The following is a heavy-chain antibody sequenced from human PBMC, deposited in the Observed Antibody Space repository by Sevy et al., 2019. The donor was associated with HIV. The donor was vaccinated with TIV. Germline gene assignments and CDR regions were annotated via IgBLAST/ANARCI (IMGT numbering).Heavy chain of an antibody. Sequence: GGSLRLSCAASGFTFSSYWMSWVRQAPGKGLEWVANIKQDGSEKYYVHSVKGRFTISRDNAKNSLYLQMNSLRAEDTAVYYCARDPSGSGSYYNPLYYGMDVWGQGTTVTVSS. CDR1: GFTFSSYW. J-gene: IGHJ6*02. D-gene: IGHD3-10*01. CDR2: IKQDGSEK. CDR3: ARDPSGSGSYYNPLYYGMDV. V-gene: IGHV3-7*01.